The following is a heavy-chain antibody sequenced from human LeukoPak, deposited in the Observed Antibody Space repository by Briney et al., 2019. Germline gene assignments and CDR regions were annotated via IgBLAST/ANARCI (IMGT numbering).Heavy chain of an antibody. D-gene: IGHD1-1*01. CDR3: ARTGRYYYYYGMDV. CDR1: GGTFSSYA. V-gene: IGHV1-69*04. Sequence: SVKLSCKASGGTFSSYAISWVRQAPGQGHELMGRIIPILGIANYAQKFQGRVTITADKSTSTAYMELSSLRSEDTAVYYCARTGRYYYYYGMDVWGQGTTVTVSS. CDR2: IIPILGIA. J-gene: IGHJ6*02.